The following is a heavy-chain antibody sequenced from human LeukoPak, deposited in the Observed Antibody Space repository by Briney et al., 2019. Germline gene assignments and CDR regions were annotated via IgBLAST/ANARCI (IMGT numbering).Heavy chain of an antibody. CDR2: ISYDGSNK. CDR3: AKVGGNLVEGGFDY. CDR1: GLTFSSYG. D-gene: IGHD2-15*01. V-gene: IGHV3-30*18. Sequence: GGSLRLSCAASGLTFSSYGMHWVRQAPGKGLEWVAVISYDGSNKYYADSVKGRFTISRDNSKNTLYLQMNSLRAEDTAVYYCAKVGGNLVEGGFDYWGQGTLVTVSS. J-gene: IGHJ4*02.